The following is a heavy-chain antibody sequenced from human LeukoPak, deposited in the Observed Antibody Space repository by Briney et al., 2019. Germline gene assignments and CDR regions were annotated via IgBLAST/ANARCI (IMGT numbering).Heavy chain of an antibody. D-gene: IGHD5-24*01. V-gene: IGHV3-30*18. J-gene: IGHJ4*02. CDR2: ILSDGSNK. Sequence: GGSLRLSCAASGLSFSSYGMHWFRQAPGKGLEWVAVILSDGSNKYYADSVEGRFTISRDNSKNTLYLQMNSLRAEDTAVYYCAKDRRDGYNYLFDYWGQGTLVTVSS. CDR3: AKDRRDGYNYLFDY. CDR1: GLSFSSYG.